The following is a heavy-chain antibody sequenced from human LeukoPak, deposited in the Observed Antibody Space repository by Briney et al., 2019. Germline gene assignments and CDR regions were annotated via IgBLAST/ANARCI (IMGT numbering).Heavy chain of an antibody. CDR3: ARDLSMSDLGWFDP. CDR1: GYSISSGYY. D-gene: IGHD2-8*01. Sequence: SETLSLTCTVSGYSISSGYYWGWIRQPPGKGLEWVGSIYHNGSTYYNPSLKSRVTISVDTSKNQFSLKLSSVTAADTAVYYCARDLSMSDLGWFDPWGQGTLVTVSS. V-gene: IGHV4-38-2*02. CDR2: IYHNGST. J-gene: IGHJ5*02.